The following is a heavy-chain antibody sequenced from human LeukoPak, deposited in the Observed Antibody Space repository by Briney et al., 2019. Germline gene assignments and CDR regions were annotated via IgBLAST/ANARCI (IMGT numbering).Heavy chain of an antibody. CDR2: ISSSSSYI. CDR3: AKNMIRGVIMSSSFDY. CDR1: GFTFSSYS. D-gene: IGHD3-10*01. V-gene: IGHV3-21*04. J-gene: IGHJ4*02. Sequence: GGSLRLSCAASGFTFSSYSMNWVRQAPGKGLEWVSSISSSSSYIYYADSVKGRFTISRDNAKNSLYLQMNSLRAEDTAVYYCAKNMIRGVIMSSSFDYWGQGTLVTVSS.